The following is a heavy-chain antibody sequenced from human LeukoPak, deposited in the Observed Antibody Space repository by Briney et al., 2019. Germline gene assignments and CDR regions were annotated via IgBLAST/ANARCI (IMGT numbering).Heavy chain of an antibody. CDR2: VSDSGST. Sequence: SETLSLTCSVSGDSISTYYWTWIWQPPGKGLEWIGYVSDSGSTQYNPSLNSRVTISVDTSKNQFSLKLYSVATADTAVYYCARTSRHYYGSGSNLTPWPADMDVWGQGTTVTVSS. CDR1: GDSISTYY. V-gene: IGHV4-59*01. J-gene: IGHJ6*02. CDR3: ARTSRHYYGSGSNLTPWPADMDV. D-gene: IGHD3-10*01.